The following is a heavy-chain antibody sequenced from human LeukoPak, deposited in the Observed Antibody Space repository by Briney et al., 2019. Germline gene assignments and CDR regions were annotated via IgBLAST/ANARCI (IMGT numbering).Heavy chain of an antibody. CDR1: GGSISSYY. J-gene: IGHJ6*03. Sequence: KPSETLSLTCTVSGGSISSYYWSWIRQPLGKGLEWIGYIYYSGSTNYNPSLKSRVTISVDTSKNQFSLKLSSVTAADTAVYYCARETSQKGAHYMDVWGKGTTVTISS. D-gene: IGHD3-16*01. CDR2: IYYSGST. CDR3: ARETSQKGAHYMDV. V-gene: IGHV4-59*01.